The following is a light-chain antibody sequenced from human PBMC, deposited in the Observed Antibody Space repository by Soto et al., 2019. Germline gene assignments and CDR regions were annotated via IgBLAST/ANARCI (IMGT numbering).Light chain of an antibody. CDR3: QLYGGSPPWT. Sequence: IVMTQTPLSLSVTPGQPASISCNSSHILLQSDGNTYLYWYLQKPGQPPQLLIYAVSNRFSGVPDRFSGSGSGTDFTLTISRLEPEDFAVYYCQLYGGSPPWTFGRGTKVDI. J-gene: IGKJ1*01. V-gene: IGKV2D-29*01. CDR2: AVS. CDR1: HILLQSDGNTY.